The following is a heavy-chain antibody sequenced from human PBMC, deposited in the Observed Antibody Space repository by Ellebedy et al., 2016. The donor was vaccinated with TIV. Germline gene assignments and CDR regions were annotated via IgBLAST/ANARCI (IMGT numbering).Heavy chain of an antibody. Sequence: PGGSLRLSCQGSGYNLTSYWIGWVRQRPGKGLEWMGIIYPSDSESRYSPSFQGQVTISADKSIRTAYLQWSSLRASDPAMYYCASRSSNIPGSRSRTPYYYYGVDVWGQGTTITVSS. J-gene: IGHJ6*02. CDR2: IYPSDSES. CDR3: ASRSSNIPGSRSRTPYYYYGVDV. D-gene: IGHD3-10*01. CDR1: GYNLTSYW. V-gene: IGHV5-51*01.